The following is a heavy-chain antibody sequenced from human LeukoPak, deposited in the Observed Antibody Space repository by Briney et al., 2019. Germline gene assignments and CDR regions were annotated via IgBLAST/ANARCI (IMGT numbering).Heavy chain of an antibody. Sequence: PGGSLRLSCAASGFTVSSNYMTWVRQAPGKGLEWVSLIYSGGSTYYADSLKGRFTISRDNSKNTLYLQMNSLRAEHTAVYYCASVDYGGTSPPFDYWGQGTLVTVSS. V-gene: IGHV3-66*01. CDR3: ASVDYGGTSPPFDY. CDR2: IYSGGST. D-gene: IGHD4-23*01. J-gene: IGHJ4*02. CDR1: GFTVSSNY.